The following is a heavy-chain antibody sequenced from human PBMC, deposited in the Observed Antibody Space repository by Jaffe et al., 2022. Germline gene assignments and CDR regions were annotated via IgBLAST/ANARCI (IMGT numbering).Heavy chain of an antibody. CDR1: GFTFSSYG. CDR3: AKDPTPLGYCSGGSCYGVHYFDY. Sequence: QVQLVESGGGVVQPGGSLRLSCAASGFTFSSYGMHWVRQAPGKGLEWVAFIRYDGSNKYYADSVKGRFTISRDNSKNTLYLQMNSLRAEDTAVYYCAKDPTPLGYCSGGSCYGVHYFDYWGQGTLVTVSS. D-gene: IGHD2-15*01. J-gene: IGHJ4*02. V-gene: IGHV3-30*02. CDR2: IRYDGSNK.